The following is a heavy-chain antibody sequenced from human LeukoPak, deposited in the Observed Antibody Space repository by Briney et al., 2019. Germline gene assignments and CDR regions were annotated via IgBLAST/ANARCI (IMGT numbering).Heavy chain of an antibody. V-gene: IGHV3-21*01. CDR2: ISSRSSYI. CDR1: GLTFSRYS. CDR3: ARDLKYYDSSGFDY. J-gene: IGHJ4*02. Sequence: GGSLRVSCAASGLTFSRYSMNWVRQAPGKGLEWVSCISSRSSYIYYTDSVKGRFTISRDNAKNSLSLQMNSLRAEDTAVYYCARDLKYYDSSGFDYWGQGTLVTVSS. D-gene: IGHD3-22*01.